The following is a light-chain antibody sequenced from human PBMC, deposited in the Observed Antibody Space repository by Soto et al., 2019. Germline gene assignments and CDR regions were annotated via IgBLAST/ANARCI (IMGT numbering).Light chain of an antibody. Sequence: ILMSQAPYSLSASVGDRVTITCRASQDLNKWLAWYQQKPGKAPNLLIYKSSTLREGVPSRFSGFGSGTEYILTFSDLQPDDFGTYYLQHYPSYWTFGQGTKVDI. CDR3: QHYPSYWT. J-gene: IGKJ1*01. V-gene: IGKV1-5*03. CDR1: QDLNKW. CDR2: KSS.